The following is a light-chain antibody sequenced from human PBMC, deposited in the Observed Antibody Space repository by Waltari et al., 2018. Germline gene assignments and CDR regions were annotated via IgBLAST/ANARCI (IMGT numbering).Light chain of an antibody. V-gene: IGLV1-40*01. J-gene: IGLJ3*02. CDR3: QSYDISLSGWV. Sequence: QYVLTQPPPVTGPPGQRVSIFCAGSSSHVGAGYHANRYRQLPGTAPKLLIYGSINRPSGVPDRFSGSRSDTSASLAITGLQAEDEADYYCQSYDISLSGWVFGGGTKLTVL. CDR2: GSI. CDR1: SSHVGAGYH.